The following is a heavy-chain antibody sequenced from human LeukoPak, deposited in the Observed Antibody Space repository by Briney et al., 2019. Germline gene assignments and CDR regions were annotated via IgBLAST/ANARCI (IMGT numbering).Heavy chain of an antibody. CDR2: INPSGDNT. CDR3: ARDNGRIAARPLGNDY. Sequence: ASVKVSCKASGYTFTSYYMYWVRQAPGQGLEWMGIINPSGDNTNYAQKFQGRVTMTRDMSTTTVYMELSSLRSEDTAVYYCARDNGRIAARPLGNDYWGQGTLVTVSS. D-gene: IGHD6-6*01. V-gene: IGHV1-46*01. CDR1: GYTFTSYY. J-gene: IGHJ4*02.